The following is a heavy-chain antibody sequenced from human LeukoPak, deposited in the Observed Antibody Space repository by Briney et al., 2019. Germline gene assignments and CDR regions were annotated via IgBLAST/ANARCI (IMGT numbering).Heavy chain of an antibody. CDR2: IYYSGST. CDR1: GGSICSGGYC. CDR3: ARDRALRAAWFDP. V-gene: IGHV4-31*03. Sequence: PSETLSLTCTVSGGSICSGGYCWSWIRQHPGKGLEWIGYIYYSGSTYYNPSLKSRVTVSVDTSKNQFSLKLSSVTAADTAVYYCARDRALRAAWFDPWGQGTLVTVSS. J-gene: IGHJ5*02. D-gene: IGHD4-17*01.